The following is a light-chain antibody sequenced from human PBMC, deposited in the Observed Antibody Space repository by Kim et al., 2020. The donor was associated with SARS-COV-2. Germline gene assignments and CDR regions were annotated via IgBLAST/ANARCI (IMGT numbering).Light chain of an antibody. CDR1: QSVSSY. J-gene: IGKJ4*01. CDR2: DAS. Sequence: EIVLTQSPATLSLSPGERATLSCWASQSVSSYLAWYQQRPGQAPRLLIYDASNRATGIPARFSGSGSGIDFTLTISSLEPEDFAVYYCQQRSNWPPTFGGGTKVDIK. CDR3: QQRSNWPPT. V-gene: IGKV3-11*01.